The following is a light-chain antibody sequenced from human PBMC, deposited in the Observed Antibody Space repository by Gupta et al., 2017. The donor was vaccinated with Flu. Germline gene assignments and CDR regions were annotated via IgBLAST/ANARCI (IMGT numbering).Light chain of an antibody. V-gene: IGKV4-1*01. CDR1: QGVLYSSNNKNY. CDR2: LAS. CDR3: QQYYSTPLT. J-gene: IGKJ4*01. Sequence: NCKSSQGVLYSSNNKNYLAWYQPKPGQPPKLLIYLASTRESRVPDRFSGSGSGTDFTLTIRSLQAEDVAVYYCQQYYSTPLTFGGGTKVEIK.